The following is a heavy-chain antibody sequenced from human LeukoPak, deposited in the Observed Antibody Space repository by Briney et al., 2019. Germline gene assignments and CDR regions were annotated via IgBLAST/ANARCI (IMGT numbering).Heavy chain of an antibody. D-gene: IGHD6-13*01. J-gene: IGHJ6*03. CDR1: GGSMSSNTYY. CDR3: ARGAGNPYYYYYYMDV. V-gene: IGHV4-39*07. Sequence: SETLSLTCTVSGGSMSSNTYYWGWIRQPPGKGLEWIGTIYYSGSTYYNPSLKSRVTISVDTSKNQFSLKLSSVTAADTAVYYCARGAGNPYYYYYYMDVWGKGTTVTISS. CDR2: IYYSGST.